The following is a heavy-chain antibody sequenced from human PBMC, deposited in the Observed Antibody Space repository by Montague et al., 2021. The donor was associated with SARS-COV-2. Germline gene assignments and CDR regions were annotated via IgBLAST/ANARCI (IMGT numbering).Heavy chain of an antibody. CDR2: TYYRSKWYN. V-gene: IGHV6-1*01. CDR3: TQERGPGRTTWHYFDY. CDR1: GDSVSRNIPT. Sequence: CAISGDSVSRNIPTWDWNRPYPSRGLEWLGRTYYRSKWYNDYAVSVRSRITISPDTSKNQFSLQLNSVTPEDTAVYYCTQERGPGRTTWHYFDYWGQGTLVTVSS. D-gene: IGHD1-14*01. J-gene: IGHJ4*02.